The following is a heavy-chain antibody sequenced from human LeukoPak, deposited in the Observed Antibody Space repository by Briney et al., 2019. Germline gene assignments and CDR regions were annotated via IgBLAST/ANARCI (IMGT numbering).Heavy chain of an antibody. CDR3: ARGDYGDYFDY. J-gene: IGHJ4*02. Sequence: GESLKISCKASGYTFTSYWIGWVRQMPGRGLEWMGFIYPDDSDTKYSPSFQGQVTISADKSISTAYLQWSSLKASDTAMYYCARGDYGDYFDYWGQGTLVTVSS. CDR2: IYPDDSDT. CDR1: GYTFTSYW. V-gene: IGHV5-51*01. D-gene: IGHD4-17*01.